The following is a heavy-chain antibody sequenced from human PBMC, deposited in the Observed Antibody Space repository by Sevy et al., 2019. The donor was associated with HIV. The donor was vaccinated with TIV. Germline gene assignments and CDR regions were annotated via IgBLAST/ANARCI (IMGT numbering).Heavy chain of an antibody. CDR2: ISGSGGST. D-gene: IGHD3-3*01. V-gene: IGHV3-23*01. CDR3: AKHTIFGVVIGNFDY. CDR1: GFTFSSYA. J-gene: IGHJ4*02. Sequence: VGSLRLSCAASGFTFSSYAMSWVRQAPGKGLEWVSAISGSGGSTYYADSVKGRFTISRDNSKNTLYLQMNSLRAEDTAVYYCAKHTIFGVVIGNFDYWGQGTLVTVSS.